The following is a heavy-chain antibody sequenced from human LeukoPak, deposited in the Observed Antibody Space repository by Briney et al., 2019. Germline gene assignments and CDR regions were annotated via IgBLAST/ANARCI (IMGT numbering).Heavy chain of an antibody. Sequence: PGGSLRLSCAASGFTFDDYGMSWVRHAPGKGLEWVSGINWNGGSTGYADSVKGRFTISRDNAKNSLYLQMNSLRAEDTALYYCARVYGGNSEFDYWGQGTLVTVSS. CDR2: INWNGGST. CDR3: ARVYGGNSEFDY. D-gene: IGHD4-23*01. V-gene: IGHV3-20*04. CDR1: GFTFDDYG. J-gene: IGHJ4*02.